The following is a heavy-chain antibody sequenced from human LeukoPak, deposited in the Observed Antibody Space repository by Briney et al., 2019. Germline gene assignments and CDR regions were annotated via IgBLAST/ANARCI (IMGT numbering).Heavy chain of an antibody. J-gene: IGHJ4*02. Sequence: SETLSLTCAVYGGSFSGYYWSWIRQPPGKGLEWIGEINHSGSANYNPSLKSRVTISVDTSKNQFSLKLSSVTAADTAVYYCARLGNQSFDYWGQGTLVTVSS. D-gene: IGHD1-14*01. CDR3: ARLGNQSFDY. CDR2: INHSGSA. CDR1: GGSFSGYY. V-gene: IGHV4-34*01.